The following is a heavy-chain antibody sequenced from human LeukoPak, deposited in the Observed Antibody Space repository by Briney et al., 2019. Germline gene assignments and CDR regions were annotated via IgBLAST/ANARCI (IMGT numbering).Heavy chain of an antibody. Sequence: KPSETLSLTCTVSGGSISSSSYYWGWIRQPPGKGLEWIGSIYYSGSTYYNPSLKSRVTISVDTSKNQFSLKLSSVTAADTAVYYCARDLPYYDSSGYYSHWGQGTLVTVSS. D-gene: IGHD3-22*01. CDR1: GGSISSSSYY. V-gene: IGHV4-39*07. CDR2: IYYSGST. CDR3: ARDLPYYDSSGYYSH. J-gene: IGHJ4*02.